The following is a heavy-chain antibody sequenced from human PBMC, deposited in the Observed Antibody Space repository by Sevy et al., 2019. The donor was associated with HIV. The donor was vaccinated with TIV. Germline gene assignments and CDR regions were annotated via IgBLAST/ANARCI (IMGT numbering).Heavy chain of an antibody. D-gene: IGHD4-17*01. CDR1: GFTFSSYG. J-gene: IGHJ4*02. V-gene: IGHV3-30*18. Sequence: GGYLRLSCAASGFTFSSYGMHWVRQAPGKGLEWVAVISYDGSNKYYADSVKGRFTISRDNSKNTLYLQMNSLRAEDTTAYYCAQANDYGDYCFDYWGQGTLVTVSS. CDR3: AQANDYGDYCFDY. CDR2: ISYDGSNK.